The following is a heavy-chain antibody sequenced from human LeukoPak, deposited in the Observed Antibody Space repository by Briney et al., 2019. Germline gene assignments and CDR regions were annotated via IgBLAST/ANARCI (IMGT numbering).Heavy chain of an antibody. CDR2: INPSGGST. Sequence: ASVKVSCKASGYTFTSYDINWVRQATGQGLEWMGIINPSGGSTSYAQKFQGRLTMTRDMSTSTVYMELSSLRSEDTAVYYCARAPDSGYEKYYYYYMDVWGKGTTVTVSS. CDR3: ARAPDSGYEKYYYYYMDV. D-gene: IGHD5-12*01. V-gene: IGHV1-46*01. CDR1: GYTFTSYD. J-gene: IGHJ6*03.